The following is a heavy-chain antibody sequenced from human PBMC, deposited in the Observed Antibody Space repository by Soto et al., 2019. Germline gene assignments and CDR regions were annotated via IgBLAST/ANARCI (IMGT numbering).Heavy chain of an antibody. CDR2: ISANNGNA. CDR3: ARKGTGAPVDF. D-gene: IGHD1-1*01. V-gene: IGHV1-18*01. J-gene: IGHJ4*02. Sequence: ASVKVSCKASGYRFTSYGFTWVRQAPGQGLEWVGWISANNGNAHYAQKLQGRVTMTTDTATSTVYMELRSLRSDDTAVYYCARKGTGAPVDFWGQGTLVTVSS. CDR1: GYRFTSYG.